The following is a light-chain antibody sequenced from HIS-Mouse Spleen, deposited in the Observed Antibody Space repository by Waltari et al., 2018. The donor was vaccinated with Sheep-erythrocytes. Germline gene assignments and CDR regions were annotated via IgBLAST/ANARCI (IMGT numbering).Light chain of an antibody. CDR1: SSDVGGDNY. Sequence: QSALTQPSPVSGSPGQSVTIPCPGTSSDVGGDNYGSRYQQHPGKAPKLMSYEVSKRPSGVPDRFSGSKSGNTASLTISRVEAGDEADYYCQVWDSSSDHPVVFGGGTKLTVL. CDR3: QVWDSSSDHPVV. CDR2: EVS. J-gene: IGLJ2*01. V-gene: IGLV2-11*01.